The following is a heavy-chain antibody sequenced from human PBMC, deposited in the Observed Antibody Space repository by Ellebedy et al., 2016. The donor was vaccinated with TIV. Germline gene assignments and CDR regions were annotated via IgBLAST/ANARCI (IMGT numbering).Heavy chain of an antibody. Sequence: ASVKVSCKASGYTFTGYYMHWVRQAPGQGLEWVGVIDPSGGRTKYSQKFQGRVAVTRDTSTSTVYMELSSLKSEDTALYYCAREGAMTAKFFDYWGQGSLVTVSS. D-gene: IGHD2-21*02. J-gene: IGHJ4*02. V-gene: IGHV1-46*01. CDR2: IDPSGGRT. CDR3: AREGAMTAKFFDY. CDR1: GYTFTGYY.